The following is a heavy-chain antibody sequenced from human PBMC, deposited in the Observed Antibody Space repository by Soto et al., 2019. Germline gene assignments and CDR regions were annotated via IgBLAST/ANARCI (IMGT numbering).Heavy chain of an antibody. Sequence: QVPLVQSGAEVRETGASVRISCEASGYTFTDYAIHWVRQAHGQRPEWMGWVNAANGNIKSSRPFRGRVTLTIDKSAGTDDFDLTSLRSEVTAGYFCARRGITVPNTYYYGLDVWGQGTPVTVSS. CDR1: GYTFTDYA. CDR3: ARRGITVPNTYYYGLDV. D-gene: IGHD1-20*01. V-gene: IGHV1-3*01. J-gene: IGHJ6*02. CDR2: VNAANGNI.